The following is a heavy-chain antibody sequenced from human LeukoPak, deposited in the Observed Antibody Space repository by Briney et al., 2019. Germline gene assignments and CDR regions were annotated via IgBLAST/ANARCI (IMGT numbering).Heavy chain of an antibody. V-gene: IGHV4-34*01. D-gene: IGHD3-10*01. J-gene: IGHJ4*02. Sequence: PSETLSLTCAVYGGSFSGYYWSWIRQPPGKGLEWIGEINHSGSTNYNPSLKSRVTISVDTSKNQFSLKLSSVTAADTAVYYCARVSGSGSYSDYFDHWGQGTLVTVSS. CDR3: ARVSGSGSYSDYFDH. CDR1: GGSFSGYY. CDR2: INHSGST.